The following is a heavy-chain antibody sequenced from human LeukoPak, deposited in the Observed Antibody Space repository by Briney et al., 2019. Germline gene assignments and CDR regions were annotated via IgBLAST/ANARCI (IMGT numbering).Heavy chain of an antibody. J-gene: IGHJ4*02. Sequence: GSLRLSCAASGFTVSSNFLSWVRQAPGKGLEWVSLIYSGGSTDYTDSVKGRFTISRDNSKNTLYLQMNSLRAEDTAVYYCARRAGGYSHPYDYWGQGTLVTVSS. CDR2: IYSGGST. D-gene: IGHD4-23*01. CDR1: GFTVSSNF. CDR3: ARRAGGYSHPYDY. V-gene: IGHV3-53*01.